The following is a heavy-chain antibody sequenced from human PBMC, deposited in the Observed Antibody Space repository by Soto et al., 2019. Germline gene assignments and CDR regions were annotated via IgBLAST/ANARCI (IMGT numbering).Heavy chain of an antibody. CDR1: GFIFSNAW. J-gene: IGHJ4*01. D-gene: IGHD2-2*01. CDR3: TTDSYINMPPVRFDY. Sequence: PGGSLRLSCAASGFIFSNAWINWVRQAPGKGLEWVGRIKSKADGGTTDFAAPVKGRFAISRDDSMNMMYMQMSSLRTEDTAVYYCTTDSYINMPPVRFDYSGHGILVTVSS. CDR2: IKSKADGGTT. V-gene: IGHV3-15*07.